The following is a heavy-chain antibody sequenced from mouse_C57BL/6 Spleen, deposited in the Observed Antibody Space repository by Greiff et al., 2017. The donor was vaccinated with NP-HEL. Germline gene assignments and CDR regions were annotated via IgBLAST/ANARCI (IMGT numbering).Heavy chain of an antibody. CDR1: GFTFSSYG. CDR3: ARTGITTVVEEFAY. Sequence: EVQGVESGGDLVKPGGSLKLSCAASGFTFSSYGMSWVRQTPDKRLEWVATISSGGSYTYYPDSVKGRFTISRDNAKNTLYLQMSSLKSEDTAMYYCARTGITTVVEEFAYWGQGTLVTVSA. D-gene: IGHD1-1*01. J-gene: IGHJ3*01. V-gene: IGHV5-6*01. CDR2: ISSGGSYT.